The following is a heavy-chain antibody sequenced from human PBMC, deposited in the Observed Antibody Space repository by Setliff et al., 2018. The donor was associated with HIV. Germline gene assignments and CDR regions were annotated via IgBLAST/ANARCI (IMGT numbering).Heavy chain of an antibody. CDR3: TTSSGSFYQYYYYMDV. Sequence: GGSLRLSCAASGVTFSRYWMSWVRQAPGKGLEWVANIKQDGSEKYYVDSVKGRFTISRDNAKNSLYLQMNSLRAEVTAVYYCTTSSGSFYQYYYYMDVWGKGTTVTVSS. D-gene: IGHD1-26*01. CDR2: IKQDGSEK. CDR1: GVTFSRYW. J-gene: IGHJ6*03. V-gene: IGHV3-7*01.